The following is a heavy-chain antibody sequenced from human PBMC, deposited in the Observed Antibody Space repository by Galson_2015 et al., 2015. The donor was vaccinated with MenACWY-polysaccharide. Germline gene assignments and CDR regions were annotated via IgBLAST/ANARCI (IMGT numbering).Heavy chain of an antibody. Sequence: SLRLSCAASGFTFSNRWMSWVCQAPGKGLEWVAVIKKDGSDKYYVDSVKGRFAISRDNARDSVFLQMNSLGVEDTAVYFCARNDLLTGHSDWYFDLWGRGTLVTVS. CDR2: IKKDGSDK. V-gene: IGHV3-7*01. D-gene: IGHD3-9*01. J-gene: IGHJ2*01. CDR3: ARNDLLTGHSDWYFDL. CDR1: GFTFSNRW.